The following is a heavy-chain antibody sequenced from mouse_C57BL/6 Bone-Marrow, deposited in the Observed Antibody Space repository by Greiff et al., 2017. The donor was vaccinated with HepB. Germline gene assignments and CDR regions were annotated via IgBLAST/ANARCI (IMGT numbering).Heavy chain of an antibody. CDR1: GFTFSSYG. CDR2: ISSGGSYT. CDR3: ARRYPSDY. Sequence: DVMLVESGGDVVKPGGSLKLSCAASGFTFSSYGMSWVRQTPDKRLEWVATISSGGSYTYYPDSVKGRFTISRDNAKNTLYLQMSSLKSEDTAMYYCARRYPSDYWGQGTTLTVSS. J-gene: IGHJ2*01. V-gene: IGHV5-6*02.